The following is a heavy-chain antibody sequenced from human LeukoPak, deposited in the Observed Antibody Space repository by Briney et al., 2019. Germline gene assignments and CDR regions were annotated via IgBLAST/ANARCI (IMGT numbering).Heavy chain of an antibody. CDR2: INHSGST. CDR3: ARGRPLYDSSGYSVWRFDP. V-gene: IGHV4-39*07. D-gene: IGHD3-22*01. CDR1: GGSISSSSYY. Sequence: SETLSLTCTVSGGSISSSSYYWGWIRQPPGKGLEWIGEINHSGSTNYNPSLKSRVTISVDTSKNQFSLKLSSVTAADTAVYYCARGRPLYDSSGYSVWRFDPWGQGTLVTVSS. J-gene: IGHJ5*02.